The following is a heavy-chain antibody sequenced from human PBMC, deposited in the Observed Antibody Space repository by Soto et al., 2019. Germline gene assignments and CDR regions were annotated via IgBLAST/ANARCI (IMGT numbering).Heavy chain of an antibody. Sequence: ASVKVSSKASGYTFETYDIVWVRQAAGRGLEWMGWVSANSGNTVYAQKIQGRVTMTTDTSTSTAYMELSSLRSDDTAVYYCASSFLEFQYDYWGQGTLVTVSS. CDR2: VSANSGNT. D-gene: IGHD3-3*01. CDR1: GYTFETYD. CDR3: ASSFLEFQYDY. V-gene: IGHV1-18*01. J-gene: IGHJ4*02.